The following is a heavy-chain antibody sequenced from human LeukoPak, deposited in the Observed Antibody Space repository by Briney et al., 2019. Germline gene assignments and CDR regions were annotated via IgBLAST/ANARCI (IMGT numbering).Heavy chain of an antibody. CDR3: AREPSSVSITIFGVVRGPFDY. Sequence: PSETLSLMCTVSVGSISSNYWSWVRQPPGKGLEWIGYIYYSGSTNYNPSLKSRVTISVDTSKNQFSLKLSSVTAADTAVYYCAREPSSVSITIFGVVRGPFDYWGQGTLVTVSS. V-gene: IGHV4-59*12. D-gene: IGHD3-3*01. CDR1: VGSISSNY. J-gene: IGHJ4*02. CDR2: IYYSGST.